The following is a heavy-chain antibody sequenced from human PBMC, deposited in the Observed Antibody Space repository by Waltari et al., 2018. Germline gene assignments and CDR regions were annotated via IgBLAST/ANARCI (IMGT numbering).Heavy chain of an antibody. D-gene: IGHD3-10*01. CDR2: ISPSFGTA. CDR1: GGTFSSYA. V-gene: IGHV1-69*01. J-gene: IGHJ6*02. CDR3: ARAGSATMVRGAYSFYYGMDV. Sequence: QVQLVQSGAEVKKPGSSVKVSCKASGGTFSSYAISWVRQAPGQGLEWMGGISPSFGTANYAQKFQGRVTITADESTSTAYMELSSLRSEDTAVYYCARAGSATMVRGAYSFYYGMDVWGQGTTVTVSS.